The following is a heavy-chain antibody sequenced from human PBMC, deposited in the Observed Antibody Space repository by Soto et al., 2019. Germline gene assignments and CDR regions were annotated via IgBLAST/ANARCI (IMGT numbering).Heavy chain of an antibody. D-gene: IGHD6-6*01. CDR2: ITGSGNS. J-gene: IGHJ6*02. V-gene: IGHV3-23*01. CDR3: AKYGGVAARPTYYYGMDA. CDR1: GFTFSTYA. Sequence: TGGSLRLSCAASGFTFSTYAMGWVRQVPGKGLEWVSHITGSGNSHYADSVKGRFTISRDNSKNTLYLQVNSLGPEDTAVYYCAKYGGVAARPTYYYGMDAWGQGTTVTVSS.